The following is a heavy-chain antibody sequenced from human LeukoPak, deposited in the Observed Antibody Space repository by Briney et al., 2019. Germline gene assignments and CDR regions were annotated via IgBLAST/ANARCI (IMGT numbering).Heavy chain of an antibody. CDR3: ASSASGITIFGVVIIMDNWFDP. CDR1: GYTFTGYY. D-gene: IGHD3-3*01. CDR2: INPNSGGT. J-gene: IGHJ5*02. V-gene: IGHV1-2*02. Sequence: ASVKVSCKASGYTFTGYYMHWVRQAPGQGLEWMGWINPNSGGTNYAQKFQGRVTMTRDTSISTAYMGLSRLRSDDTAVYYCASSASGITIFGVVIIMDNWFDPWGQGTLVTVSS.